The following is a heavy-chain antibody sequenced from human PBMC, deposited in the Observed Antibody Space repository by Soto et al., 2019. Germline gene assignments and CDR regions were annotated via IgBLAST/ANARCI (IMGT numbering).Heavy chain of an antibody. V-gene: IGHV4-34*01. J-gene: IGHJ4*02. Sequence: SETLSLTCAVYGGSFSGYYWSWIRQPPGKGLEWIGEINHSGSTNYNPSLKIRSTISVDTSKNQFSLKPSSVTAADTAVYYCARRAEPDYYDILTGYYYYFDYWGQGTLVTVSS. CDR1: GGSFSGYY. D-gene: IGHD3-9*01. CDR3: ARRAEPDYYDILTGYYYYFDY. CDR2: INHSGST.